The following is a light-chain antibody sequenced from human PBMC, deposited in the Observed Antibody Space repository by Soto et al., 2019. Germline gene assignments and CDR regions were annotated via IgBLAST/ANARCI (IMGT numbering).Light chain of an antibody. CDR1: RSNIGINA. V-gene: IGLV1-44*01. Sequence: QSVLTQPPSVSGTPGQRVSISCSGSRSNIGINAVDWYHQLPGTAPKVLIYANNQMPSGVPDRFSGSKSGTSASLAINGLQSDDEAHYYCAAWDDSLNGLVFGGGTQLTVL. CDR2: ANN. CDR3: AAWDDSLNGLV. J-gene: IGLJ2*01.